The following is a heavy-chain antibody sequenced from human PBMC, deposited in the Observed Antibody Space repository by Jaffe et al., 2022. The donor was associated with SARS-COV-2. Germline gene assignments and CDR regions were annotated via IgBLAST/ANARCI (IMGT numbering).Heavy chain of an antibody. CDR3: ARGDILTGSRLEVIDY. Sequence: QVQLVQSGAEVKKPGASVKVSCKASGYTFTSYDINWVRQATGQGLEWMGWMNPNSANTGYAQKFQGRVTMTRNTSISTAYMELSSLRSEDTAVYYCARGDILTGSRLEVIDYWGQGTLVTVSS. CDR1: GYTFTSYD. J-gene: IGHJ4*02. V-gene: IGHV1-8*01. D-gene: IGHD3-9*01. CDR2: MNPNSANT.